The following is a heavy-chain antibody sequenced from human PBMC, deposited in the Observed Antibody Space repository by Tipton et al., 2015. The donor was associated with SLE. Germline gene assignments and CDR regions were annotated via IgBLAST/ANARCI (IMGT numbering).Heavy chain of an antibody. CDR2: IYYVGST. J-gene: IGHJ2*01. CDR3: ARRGYNYWYFDL. Sequence: TLSITCTVSGDSVSTYYWNWIRQSPGKGLEWIGNIYYVGSTNYNPSFKGRVTISVATSKNKFSLKLRSVTAADTAVYYCARRGYNYWYFDLWGRGALVTVSS. V-gene: IGHV4-59*02. CDR1: GDSVSTYY. D-gene: IGHD5-24*01.